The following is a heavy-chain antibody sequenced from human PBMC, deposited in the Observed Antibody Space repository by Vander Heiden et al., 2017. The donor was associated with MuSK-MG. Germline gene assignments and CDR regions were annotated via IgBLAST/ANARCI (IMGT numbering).Heavy chain of an antibody. Sequence: EVQLLESGGGLVQPGGSLRLSCAASGFTFSSYAMSWVRQAPGKGLEWVSAISGSGGSTYYADSVKGRFTISRDNSKNTLYLQMNSLRAEDTAVYYCAKDRPYYDILTGPDNADYWGQGTLVTVSS. V-gene: IGHV3-23*01. CDR2: ISGSGGST. CDR1: GFTFSSYA. D-gene: IGHD3-9*01. CDR3: AKDRPYYDILTGPDNADY. J-gene: IGHJ4*02.